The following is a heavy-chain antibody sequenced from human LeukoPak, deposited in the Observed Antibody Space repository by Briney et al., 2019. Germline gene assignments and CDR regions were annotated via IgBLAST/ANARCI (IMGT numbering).Heavy chain of an antibody. CDR2: ISGSGGST. J-gene: IGHJ6*03. V-gene: IGHV3-23*01. CDR1: GFTFSSYG. D-gene: IGHD6-13*01. CDR3: ARVKQQLVRLLGRDTTYYYYYYMDV. Sequence: GGSLRLSCAASGFTFSSYGMSWVRQAPGKGLEWVSAISGSGGSTYYADSVKGRFTISRDNAKNSLFLQMNSLRAEDTAVYFCARVKQQLVRLLGRDTTYYYYYYMDVWGKGTTVTVSS.